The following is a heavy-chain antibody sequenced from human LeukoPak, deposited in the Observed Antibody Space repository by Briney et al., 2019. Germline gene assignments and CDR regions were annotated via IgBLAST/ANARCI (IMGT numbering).Heavy chain of an antibody. V-gene: IGHV4-39*01. CDR2: IFFDGST. D-gene: IGHD2-15*01. Sequence: SETLSLTCSVSGGTINSRSYSWGWIRQPPGAALEWIGTIFFDGSTYYNPSLKSPVLISVDTSKKKFSLKLTSVTAADTAVYYCARQESAATLYYFDYWGQGALVAVSS. CDR1: GGTINSRSYS. CDR3: ARQESAATLYYFDY. J-gene: IGHJ4*02.